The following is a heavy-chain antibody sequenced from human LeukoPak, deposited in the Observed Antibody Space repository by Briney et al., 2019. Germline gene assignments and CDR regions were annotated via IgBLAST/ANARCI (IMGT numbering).Heavy chain of an antibody. V-gene: IGHV1-18*01. CDR2: ISAYNGNT. CDR3: ARNAADYYDSSGYYEGDWFDP. J-gene: IGHJ5*02. Sequence: ASVKVSCKASGYIFTSYGISWVRQAPGQGLEWMGWISAYNGNTNYAQKLQGRVTMTTDTSTSTAYMELRSLRSDDTAVYYCARNAADYYDSSGYYEGDWFDPWGQGTLVTVSS. CDR1: GYIFTSYG. D-gene: IGHD3-22*01.